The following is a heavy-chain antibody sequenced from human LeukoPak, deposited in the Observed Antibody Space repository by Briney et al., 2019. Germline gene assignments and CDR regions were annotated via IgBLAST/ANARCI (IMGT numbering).Heavy chain of an antibody. CDR3: AKELIIQPTGTVAFDI. D-gene: IGHD1-1*01. V-gene: IGHV3-23*01. CDR2: VSGSGGDT. Sequence: GGSLRLSCAASGFTFTTNAMSWVRQAPGKGLEWVSAVSGSGGDTYYAGSVKGRFTISRDNSKNTLYLQMNSLRAEDTAVYFCAKELIIQPTGTVAFDIWGQGTMVTVSS. J-gene: IGHJ3*02. CDR1: GFTFTTNA.